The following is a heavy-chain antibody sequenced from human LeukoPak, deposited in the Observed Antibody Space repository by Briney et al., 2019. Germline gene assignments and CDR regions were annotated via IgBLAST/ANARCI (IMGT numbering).Heavy chain of an antibody. CDR3: AKDADYGDYGGYFQH. CDR2: INWNGSST. V-gene: IGHV3-20*04. CDR1: GFTFGDYG. D-gene: IGHD4-17*01. Sequence: GGSLRLSCAASGFTFGDYGMSWVRQAPGKGLERVSGINWNGSSTAYADSVRGRFTISRDNAKNSLYLQMNSLRVEDTALYYCAKDADYGDYGGYFQHWGQGTLVTVSS. J-gene: IGHJ1*01.